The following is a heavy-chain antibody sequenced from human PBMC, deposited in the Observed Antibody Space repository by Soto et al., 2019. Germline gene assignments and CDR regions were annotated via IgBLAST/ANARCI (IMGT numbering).Heavy chain of an antibody. V-gene: IGHV4-39*01. CDR2: IYYSGST. CDR3: ARYGDLDYFDY. Sequence: QLQLQESGPGLVKPSETLSLTCTVSGGSISSSSYYWGWIRQPPGKGLEWIGSIYYSGSTYYNPSLKSRVTISVDTSKNQFSLKLSSVTAADTAVYYCARYGDLDYFDYWGQGTLVTVSS. D-gene: IGHD4-17*01. CDR1: GGSISSSSYY. J-gene: IGHJ4*02.